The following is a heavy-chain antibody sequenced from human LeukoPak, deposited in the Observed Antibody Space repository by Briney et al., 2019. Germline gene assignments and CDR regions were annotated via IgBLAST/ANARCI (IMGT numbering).Heavy chain of an antibody. J-gene: IGHJ4*01. V-gene: IGHV3-66*04. Sequence: GGSLRLSCAASGLIVSRNYMSWVRQAPGKGLEWVSVIYSGGSTYYADSEKGRFTISRDNSKNTLYLQMNSLRAEDTAVYYCACHSSSCYYWGQGTLVTVSS. CDR2: IYSGGST. CDR1: GLIVSRNY. CDR3: ACHSSSCYY. D-gene: IGHD6-13*01.